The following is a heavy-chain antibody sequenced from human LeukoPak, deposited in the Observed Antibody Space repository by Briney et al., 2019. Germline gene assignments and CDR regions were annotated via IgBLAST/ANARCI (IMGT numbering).Heavy chain of an antibody. J-gene: IGHJ4*02. D-gene: IGHD3-3*01. Sequence: SETLSLTCNVSGDSVSSYYWNWIRQPPGKGLEWIAYIHYSGSTNYNPSLRSRVTISVDTSKNQFSLKLSSVTAADTAVYYCARHGGDFWSGYYAGGAANDYWGQGALVIVSS. CDR2: IHYSGST. CDR3: ARHGGDFWSGYYAGGAANDY. V-gene: IGHV4-59*08. CDR1: GDSVSSYY.